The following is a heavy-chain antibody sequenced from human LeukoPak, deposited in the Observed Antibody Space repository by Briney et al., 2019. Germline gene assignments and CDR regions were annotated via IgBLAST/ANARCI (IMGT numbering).Heavy chain of an antibody. D-gene: IGHD3-10*01. Sequence: GASVKVSXKASGYTFTSYDINWVRQATGQGLEWMGWMNPNSGNTGYAQKFQGRVTITRNTSISTAYMELGSLRSEDTAVYYCARGRITMVRGVIIYWFDPWGQGTLVTVSS. J-gene: IGHJ5*02. CDR2: MNPNSGNT. CDR3: ARGRITMVRGVIIYWFDP. V-gene: IGHV1-8*03. CDR1: GYTFTSYD.